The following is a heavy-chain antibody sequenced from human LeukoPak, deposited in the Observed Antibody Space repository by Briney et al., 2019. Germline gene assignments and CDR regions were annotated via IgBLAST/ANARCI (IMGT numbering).Heavy chain of an antibody. Sequence: SVKVSCKASGGTFSSYAISWVRQAPGQGLEWMGGIIPIFGTANYAQKFQGRVTITADESTSTAYMELSSLRSEDTAVYYCARGLVGVAGSRAGYFDLWGRGTPVTVSS. CDR1: GGTFSSYA. CDR3: ARGLVGVAGSRAGYFDL. CDR2: IIPIFGTA. V-gene: IGHV1-69*13. J-gene: IGHJ2*01. D-gene: IGHD3-16*01.